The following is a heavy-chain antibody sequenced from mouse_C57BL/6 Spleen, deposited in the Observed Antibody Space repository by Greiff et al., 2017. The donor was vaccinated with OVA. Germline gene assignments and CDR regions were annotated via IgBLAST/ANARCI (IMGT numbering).Heavy chain of an antibody. CDR3: ARIPFYYEYFDV. V-gene: IGHV1-59*01. Sequence: VQLQQPGAELVRPGTSVKLSCKASGYTFTSYWLHWVKQRPGQGLEWIGVIDPSDSYTNYNQKFKGKATLTVDTSSSTAYMQLSSLTSEDSAVYYCARIPFYYEYFDVWGTGTTVTVSS. CDR2: IDPSDSYT. D-gene: IGHD2-4*01. CDR1: GYTFTSYW. J-gene: IGHJ1*03.